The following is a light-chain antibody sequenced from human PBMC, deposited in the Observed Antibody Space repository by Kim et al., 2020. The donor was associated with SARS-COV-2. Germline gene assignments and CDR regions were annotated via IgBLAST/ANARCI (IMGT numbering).Light chain of an antibody. Sequence: GQSITISCTGSNSDIGAYDYVSWFQQLPDKAPRLIIHDVDKRPSGVSNRFSGSKSGNTASLSISGLQSEDEADYYCSSFTSANTRIFGTGTKVTVL. CDR3: SSFTSANTRI. V-gene: IGLV2-14*03. CDR1: NSDIGAYDY. J-gene: IGLJ1*01. CDR2: DVD.